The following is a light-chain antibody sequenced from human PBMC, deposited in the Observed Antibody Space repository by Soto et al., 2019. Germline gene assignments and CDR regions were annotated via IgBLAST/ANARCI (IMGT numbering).Light chain of an antibody. CDR3: QQYGSSPGT. CDR2: GAS. V-gene: IGKV3-20*01. Sequence: IVLTQSPGTVSLSPGERATLSCRASQSGSSSYLAWYQQRPGQAPRLLIYGASSRATGIPDRFSGSGSGTDFTLTISRLEPEDFAVYYCQQYGSSPGTFGQGTKVDIK. J-gene: IGKJ1*01. CDR1: QSGSSSY.